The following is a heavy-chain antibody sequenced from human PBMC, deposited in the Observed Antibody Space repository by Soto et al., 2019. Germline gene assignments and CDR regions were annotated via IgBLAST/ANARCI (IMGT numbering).Heavy chain of an antibody. CDR1: GGSISSYY. CDR2: IYYSGST. V-gene: IGHV4-59*01. D-gene: IGHD2-2*01. Sequence: SETLSLTCTVSGGSISSYYWSWIRQPPGKGLEWIGYIYYSGSTNYNPSLKSRVTISVDTSKNQFSLKLSSVTAADTAVYYCARETRPNYCRSTSCYAGVGMDVWGQGTTVTVSS. J-gene: IGHJ6*02. CDR3: ARETRPNYCRSTSCYAGVGMDV.